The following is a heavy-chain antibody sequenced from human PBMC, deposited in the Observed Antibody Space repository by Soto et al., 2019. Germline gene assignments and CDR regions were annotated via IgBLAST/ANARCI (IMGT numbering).Heavy chain of an antibody. J-gene: IGHJ5*02. CDR3: ARSLLGYCSGGSCGNWFDP. V-gene: IGHV1-18*01. Sequence: ASVKVSCKASGYTFTSYSISWVRQAPGQGLEWMGWISAYNGNTNYAQKLQGRVTMTTDTSTSTAYMELSSLRSDDTAVYYCARSLLGYCSGGSCGNWFDPWGQGTLVTVSS. CDR2: ISAYNGNT. D-gene: IGHD2-15*01. CDR1: GYTFTSYS.